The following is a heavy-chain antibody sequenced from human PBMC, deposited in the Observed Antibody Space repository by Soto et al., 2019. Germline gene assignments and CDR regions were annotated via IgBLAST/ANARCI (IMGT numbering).Heavy chain of an antibody. CDR1: GDSITSSLSP. Sequence: SETLSLTCTVSGDSITSSLSPWGWIRQPPGKGLTWIGGIRYSGTPYYNPPLRSRVTMSVDTSKNQFSLRLTSVTASDTAIYYCARHGLNSGYDFDPWGQGILVTVSS. CDR3: ARHGLNSGYDFDP. V-gene: IGHV4-39*01. CDR2: IRYSGTP. J-gene: IGHJ5*02. D-gene: IGHD5-12*01.